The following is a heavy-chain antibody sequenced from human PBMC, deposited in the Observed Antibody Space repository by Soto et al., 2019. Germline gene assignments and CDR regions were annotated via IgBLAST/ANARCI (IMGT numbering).Heavy chain of an antibody. J-gene: IGHJ4*02. CDR3: AKPISGYYAPSDH. Sequence: GGSVRLSCAASGFTFSSFAMSWVRQAPGKGLEWVSVISDSGGSTYYADSVRGRFTISRDNSKSTLFLQMNSLRGDDTAIYYCAKPISGYYAPSDHWGQGT. V-gene: IGHV3-23*01. D-gene: IGHD3-22*01. CDR2: ISDSGGST. CDR1: GFTFSSFA.